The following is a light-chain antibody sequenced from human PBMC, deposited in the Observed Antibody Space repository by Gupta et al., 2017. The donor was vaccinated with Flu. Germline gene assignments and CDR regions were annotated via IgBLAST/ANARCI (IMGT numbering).Light chain of an antibody. CDR2: DAS. J-gene: IGKJ4*01. CDR1: QDISNY. CDR3: QQDDNLPLT. Sequence: DMRMTQCPSSLSASVGDRVTITCQASQDISNYLNWYQQKPGKAPKLLIYDASNLETGVPSRFSGSTSGTDFTFTISILQPEAIATYYCQQDDNLPLTFGGGTRVELK. V-gene: IGKV1-33*01.